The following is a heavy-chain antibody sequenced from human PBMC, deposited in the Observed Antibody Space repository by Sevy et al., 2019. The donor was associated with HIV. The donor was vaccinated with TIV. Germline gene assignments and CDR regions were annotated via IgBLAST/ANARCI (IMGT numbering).Heavy chain of an antibody. Sequence: GGSLRLSCAASGFTFSSYAMHWVRQAPGKGLEWVAVISYDGSNKYYADSVKGRFTISRDNSKNTLYLQMNSLRAEDTAVYYCYYPPEYGHFSYFDHWGQGTLVTVSS. J-gene: IGHJ4*02. D-gene: IGHD4-17*01. V-gene: IGHV3-30-3*01. CDR1: GFTFSSYA. CDR3: YYPPEYGHFSYFDH. CDR2: ISYDGSNK.